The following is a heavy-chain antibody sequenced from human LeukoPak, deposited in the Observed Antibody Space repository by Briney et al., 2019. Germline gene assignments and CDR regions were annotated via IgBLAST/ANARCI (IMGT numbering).Heavy chain of an antibody. V-gene: IGHV3-74*01. J-gene: IGHJ6*02. CDR1: GFSFSNYW. D-gene: IGHD1-20*01. Sequence: GGSLRLSCAASGFSFSNYWMHWVRQAPGRGLVWVSFINRDGSTTSNADSGKGRFTVSRDNAKNTLYLQMNSLRDEDTAVYYCARRGSLISGTTGYYYYGMDVWGQGTTVTVSS. CDR2: INRDGSTT. CDR3: ARRGSLISGTTGYYYYGMDV.